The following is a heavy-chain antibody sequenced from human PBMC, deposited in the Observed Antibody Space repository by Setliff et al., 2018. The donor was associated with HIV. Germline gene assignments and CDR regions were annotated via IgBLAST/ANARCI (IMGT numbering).Heavy chain of an antibody. CDR1: GGSINRYY. CDR2: IGYNGDT. Sequence: SETLSLTCTVSGGSINRYYWNWIRQSPGKGLEWIGYIGYNGDTSYNPSLNSRVTLSVDRSKNQFSLKLSSVSAADTAVYFCARVSRLHPFDPWGQGVLVTVSS. D-gene: IGHD2-15*01. V-gene: IGHV4-59*01. J-gene: IGHJ5*02. CDR3: ARVSRLHPFDP.